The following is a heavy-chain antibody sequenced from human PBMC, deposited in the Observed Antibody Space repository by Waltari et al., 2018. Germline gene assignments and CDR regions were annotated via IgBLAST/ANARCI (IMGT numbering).Heavy chain of an antibody. CDR3: VKDMGTSGYDAFDV. D-gene: IGHD1-1*01. V-gene: IGHV3-9*01. CDR1: GFTFDDYD. Sequence: EVQLVEIGGGLVQPGRSLRLSCAASGFTFDDYDMHWVRQVPGKGLEWVSGLSWNGGNVLYADSVRGRFTISRDNAKKSLFLQMTNLRPEDTAFYFCVKDMGTSGYDAFDVWGQGTKVTVSS. CDR2: LSWNGGNV. J-gene: IGHJ3*01.